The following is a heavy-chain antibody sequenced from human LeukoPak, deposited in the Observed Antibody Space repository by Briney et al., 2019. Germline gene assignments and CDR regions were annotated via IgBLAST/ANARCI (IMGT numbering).Heavy chain of an antibody. D-gene: IGHD1-26*01. V-gene: IGHV4-59*01. CDR2: IYYSGST. J-gene: IGHJ4*02. CDR3: ARAYRGSYGY. CDR1: GVSISSYY. Sequence: SETLSLTCTVSGVSISSYYWSWIRQPPGKGLEWIGYIYYSGSTNYNPSLKSRVTISVDTSKNQFSLRLSSVTAADTAVYYCARAYRGSYGYWGQGTLVTVSS.